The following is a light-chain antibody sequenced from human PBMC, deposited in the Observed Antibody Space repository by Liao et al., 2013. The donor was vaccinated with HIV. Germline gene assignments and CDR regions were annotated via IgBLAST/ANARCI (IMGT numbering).Light chain of an antibody. CDR1: TLGDKY. CDR2: KDN. J-gene: IGLJ3*02. Sequence: SYALTQPPSLSVSPGQTASITCSGDTLGDKYVCWYQQKPGQSPMLVIYKDNQRPSGIPDRFSGSNSGTTATLTISGTQTLDEADYFCQAWDSSTAVFGGGTKLTVL. V-gene: IGLV3-1*01. CDR3: QAWDSSTAV.